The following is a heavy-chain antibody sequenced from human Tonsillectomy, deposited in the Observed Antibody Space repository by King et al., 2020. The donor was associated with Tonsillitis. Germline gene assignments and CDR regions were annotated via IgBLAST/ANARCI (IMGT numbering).Heavy chain of an antibody. CDR1: GGSIRSSDYF. CDR3: ARRSRYNWFDP. CDR2: IYYTGST. Sequence: QLQESGPGLVKPSETLSLTCSVSGGSIRSSDYFWGWVRQPPEKGLEWIGSIYYTGSTYYNPSLKSRVTISVDTSGNQFSLKLSSVTAADTAVYYCARRSRYNWFDPWGQGTLVTVSS. J-gene: IGHJ5*02. V-gene: IGHV4-39*01.